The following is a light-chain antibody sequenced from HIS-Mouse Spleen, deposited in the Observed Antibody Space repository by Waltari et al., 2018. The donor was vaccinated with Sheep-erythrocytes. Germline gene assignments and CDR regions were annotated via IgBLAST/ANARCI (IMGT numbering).Light chain of an antibody. CDR1: ALPKQY. J-gene: IGLJ2*01. V-gene: IGLV3-25*03. Sequence: SYELTQQPSVSVSPGQTARITCSGDALPKQYAYWYQQKPGQAPVLVIYKDNERPSGIPERFSGSSSGTTVTLTISGVQAEDEADYYCQSADSSGTYRVFGGGTKLTVL. CDR3: QSADSSGTYRV. CDR2: KDN.